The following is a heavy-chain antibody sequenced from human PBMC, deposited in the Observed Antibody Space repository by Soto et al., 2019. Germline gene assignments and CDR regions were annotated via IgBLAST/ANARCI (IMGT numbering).Heavy chain of an antibody. V-gene: IGHV3-21*06. CDR1: GFAFSSFD. D-gene: IGHD4-17*01. CDR3: ARRAVTTYHFFDY. Sequence: KSGGSLRLSCATSGFAFSSFDTDWFRQAPGKGLEWVSSIHRASTYIYYADSVRGRFTISRDNAKSSLYLQMNSLTVEDTAVYYCARRAVTTYHFFDYWGQGALVTVSS. J-gene: IGHJ4*02. CDR2: IHRASTYI.